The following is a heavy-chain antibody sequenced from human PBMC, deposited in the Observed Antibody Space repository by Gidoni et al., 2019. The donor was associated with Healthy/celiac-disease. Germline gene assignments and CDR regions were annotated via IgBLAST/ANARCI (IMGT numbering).Heavy chain of an antibody. V-gene: IGHV3-23*01. CDR1: GFTSSSHA. CDR2: ISGSGGST. Sequence: EVQLLKSGGGLGQPGGSLRLTCAAPGFTSSSHAMSRVRQAPGKGLEWVSAISGSGGSTFYADSVKGRFTISRVNSKNTLYLQMNSLRAEDTAVYYCAKDYYCSGGSCYSSLQGWFDPWGQGPLVTVSS. D-gene: IGHD2-15*01. CDR3: AKDYYCSGGSCYSSLQGWFDP. J-gene: IGHJ5*02.